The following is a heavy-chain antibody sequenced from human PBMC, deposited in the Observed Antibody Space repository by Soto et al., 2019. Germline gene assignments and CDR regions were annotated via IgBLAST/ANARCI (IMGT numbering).Heavy chain of an antibody. CDR2: VNMDGITT. D-gene: IGHD2-8*02. CDR1: GFTFSNYW. J-gene: IGHJ4*02. Sequence: GGSLRLSCAASGFTFSNYWMHWVRQAPGKGLVWVSRVNMDGITTMYADFVEGRFTISRDNAKNTVYLQMNSLRAEDTAVYYCTRGYCTGITCPPDSWGQGTLVTVSS. V-gene: IGHV3-74*03. CDR3: TRGYCTGITCPPDS.